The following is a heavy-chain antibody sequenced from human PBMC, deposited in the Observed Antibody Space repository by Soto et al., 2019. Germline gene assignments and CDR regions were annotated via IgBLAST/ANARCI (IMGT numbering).Heavy chain of an antibody. J-gene: IGHJ6*02. CDR3: GRCRTDSYAMDV. V-gene: IGHV1-18*01. CDR1: GYSFTSYG. CDR2: ISPYNGRT. Sequence: QVHLVQSGSDVEKPGASVKVSCKASGYSFTSYGIGWVRQVPGQGPEWMGWISPYNGRTNYAQSVKGRVVTTTDISTNTVYLELRSLRSDDSAIYYCGRCRTDSYAMDVWGQGTTVTVSS. D-gene: IGHD5-18*01.